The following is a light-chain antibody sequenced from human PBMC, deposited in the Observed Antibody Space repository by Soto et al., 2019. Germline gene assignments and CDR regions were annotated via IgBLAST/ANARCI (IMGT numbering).Light chain of an antibody. V-gene: IGKV3D-15*01. Sequence: EIVMTQSPATLSVSPGERATLSCRASQSVNSNYLAWYQQKPGQSPRLLIYDASNRATGIPASFSGSWSGTEFTLTISSLQSEDFAVYYCQQYNNWPPITFGQGTRLEIK. CDR1: QSVNSN. CDR2: DAS. CDR3: QQYNNWPPIT. J-gene: IGKJ5*01.